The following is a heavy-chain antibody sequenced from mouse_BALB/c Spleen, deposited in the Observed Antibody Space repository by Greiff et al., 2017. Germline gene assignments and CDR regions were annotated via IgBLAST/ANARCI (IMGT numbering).Heavy chain of an antibody. V-gene: IGHV5-6-2*01. CDR1: GFTFSSYY. J-gene: IGHJ2*01. D-gene: IGHD2-3*01. Sequence: DVQLVESGGGLVKPGGSLKLSCAASGFTFSSYYMSWVRQTPEKRLELVAAINSNGGSTYYPDTVKGRFTISRDNAKNTLYLQMSSLKSEDTALYYCARQGRNDYFDYWGQGTTLTVSS. CDR3: ARQGRNDYFDY. CDR2: INSNGGST.